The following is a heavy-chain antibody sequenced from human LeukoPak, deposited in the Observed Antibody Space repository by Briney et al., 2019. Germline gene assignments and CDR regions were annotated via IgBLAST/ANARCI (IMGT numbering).Heavy chain of an antibody. CDR1: GFTFSSYG. CDR3: ARTSSYSSSWYGEVDYFDY. CDR2: ISSSSSYI. D-gene: IGHD6-13*01. J-gene: IGHJ4*02. V-gene: IGHV3-21*01. Sequence: GGSLRLSCAASGFTFSSYGMNWVRQAPGKGLEWVSSISSSSSYIYYADSVKGRFTISRDNAKNSLYLQMNSLRAEDTAVYYCARTSSYSSSWYGEVDYFDYWGQGTLVTVSS.